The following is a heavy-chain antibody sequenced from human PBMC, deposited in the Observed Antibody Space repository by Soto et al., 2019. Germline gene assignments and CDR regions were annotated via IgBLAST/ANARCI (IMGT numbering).Heavy chain of an antibody. CDR2: IYYSGST. V-gene: IGHV4-61*01. CDR1: GGSVSSGSYY. CDR3: ARGSDGMDV. J-gene: IGHJ6*02. Sequence: QVQLQESGPGLVKPSETLSLTCTVSGGSVSSGSYYWSWIRQPPGKGLEWIGYIYYSGSTHYNPSLKSRVTISVDTSKNQFSLKLSSVTAADTAVYYCARGSDGMDVWGQGTTVTVSS. D-gene: IGHD3-3*01.